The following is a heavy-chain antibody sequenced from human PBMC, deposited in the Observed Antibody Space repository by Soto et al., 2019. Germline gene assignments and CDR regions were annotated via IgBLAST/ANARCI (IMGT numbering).Heavy chain of an antibody. CDR2: IIPVFGTP. CDR1: GYSFSSHA. Sequence: QVQLEQSGSEVQKSGSSVKVSCKASGYSFSSHAITWVRQAPGQGLEWMGGIIPVFGTPTYAQKFQGRLKISSDKSTNTSSLELRSLRSEDTAVYYCARGGALSTSWYWGDGLDSWGQGTQVTVSS. V-gene: IGHV1-69*06. J-gene: IGHJ4*02. D-gene: IGHD6-13*01. CDR3: ARGGALSTSWYWGDGLDS.